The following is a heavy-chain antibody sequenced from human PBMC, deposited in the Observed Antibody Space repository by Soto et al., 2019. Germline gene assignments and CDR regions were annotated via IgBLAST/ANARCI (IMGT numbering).Heavy chain of an antibody. Sequence: TLSLTCTVSGGSFSSNNFYWSWIRQFPGKGLEWIGYIYHTGTTYYSPSFESRVTISLDTSNNQFSLRLASVTAADTATYYCVKDPGPPRNYFYGMAVWGQGSTVTVSS. CDR3: VKDPGPPRNYFYGMAV. CDR1: GGSFSSNNFY. J-gene: IGHJ6*02. CDR2: IYHTGTT. D-gene: IGHD7-27*01. V-gene: IGHV4-31*03.